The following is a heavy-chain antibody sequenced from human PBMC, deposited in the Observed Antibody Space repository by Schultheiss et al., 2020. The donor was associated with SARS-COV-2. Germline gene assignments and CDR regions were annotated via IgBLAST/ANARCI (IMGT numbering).Heavy chain of an antibody. Sequence: GGSLRLSCVASGFTFSNYVMNWVRQAPGKGLEWVSYISSSSSTIYYADSVKGRFTISRDNAKNSLYLQMNSLRDEDTAVYYCAREARGYCSGGSCWYYYYMDVWGKGTTVTVSS. J-gene: IGHJ6*03. CDR2: ISSSSSTI. CDR3: AREARGYCSGGSCWYYYYMDV. V-gene: IGHV3-48*02. CDR1: GFTFSNYV. D-gene: IGHD2-15*01.